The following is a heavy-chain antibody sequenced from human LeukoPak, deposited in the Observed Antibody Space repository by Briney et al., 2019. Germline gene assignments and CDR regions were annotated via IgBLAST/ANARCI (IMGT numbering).Heavy chain of an antibody. D-gene: IGHD3-3*01. Sequence: GASVKVSCKASGGTFSSYAISWVRQAPGQGLEWMGGIIPIFGTANYAQKFQGRVTITADESTSTAYMELSSLRSEDTAVYYCARDVEYDFWSGYSNWFDPWGQGTLVTVSP. V-gene: IGHV1-69*13. CDR2: IIPIFGTA. J-gene: IGHJ5*02. CDR3: ARDVEYDFWSGYSNWFDP. CDR1: GGTFSSYA.